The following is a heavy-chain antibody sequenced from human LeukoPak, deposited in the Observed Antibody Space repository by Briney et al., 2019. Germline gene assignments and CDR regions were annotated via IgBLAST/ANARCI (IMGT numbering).Heavy chain of an antibody. V-gene: IGHV3-23*01. D-gene: IGHD3-22*01. Sequence: GGSLRLSCAASGFTFSSYAMSWVRQAPGKGLEWVSAISGSGGSTYYADSVKGRFTISRDNSKNTLYLQMHSLRAEDTAVYYCAKLSTYYYDSSGYYFDYWGQGTLVTVSS. J-gene: IGHJ4*02. CDR2: ISGSGGST. CDR1: GFTFSSYA. CDR3: AKLSTYYYDSSGYYFDY.